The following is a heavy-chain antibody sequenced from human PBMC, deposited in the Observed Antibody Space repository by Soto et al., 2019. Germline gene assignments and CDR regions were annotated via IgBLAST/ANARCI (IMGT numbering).Heavy chain of an antibody. V-gene: IGHV3-7*01. J-gene: IGHJ6*03. CDR3: ARAEVRGVIIPLTHYYYMDV. D-gene: IGHD3-10*01. Sequence: PGGSLRLSCAASGFTFSSYWMSWVRQAPGKGLEWVANIKQDGSEKYYVDSVKGRFTISRDNAKNSLYLQMNSLRAEDTAVYYCARAEVRGVIIPLTHYYYMDVWGKGTTVTV. CDR2: IKQDGSEK. CDR1: GFTFSSYW.